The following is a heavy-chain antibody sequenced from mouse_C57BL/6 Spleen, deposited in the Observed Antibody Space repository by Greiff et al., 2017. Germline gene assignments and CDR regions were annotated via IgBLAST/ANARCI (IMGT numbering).Heavy chain of an antibody. Sequence: EVHLVESGPGLVKPSQSLSLTCSVTGYSITSGYYWNWIRQFPGNKLEWMGYISYDGSNNYNPSLKNRISITRDTSKNQFFLKLHAVTTEDTATYYCARDGGLPSYYFDYWGQGTTLTVSS. CDR1: GYSITSGYY. V-gene: IGHV3-6*01. CDR3: ARDGGLPSYYFDY. J-gene: IGHJ2*01. CDR2: ISYDGSN. D-gene: IGHD2-2*01.